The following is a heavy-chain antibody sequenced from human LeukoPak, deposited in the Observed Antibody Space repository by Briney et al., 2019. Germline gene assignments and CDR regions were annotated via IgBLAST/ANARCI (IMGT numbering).Heavy chain of an antibody. CDR1: GGSISSGGYY. D-gene: IGHD2-2*02. V-gene: IGHV4-31*03. CDR3: ARGGPRSVVPAAISQAFDY. J-gene: IGHJ4*02. CDR2: IYYSGST. Sequence: SETLSLTCTVSGGSISSGGYYWSWIRQHPGTGLEWIGYIYYSGSTYYNPSLKSRVTISVDTSKNQFSLKLSSVTAADTAVYYCARGGPRSVVPAAISQAFDYWGQGTLVTVSS.